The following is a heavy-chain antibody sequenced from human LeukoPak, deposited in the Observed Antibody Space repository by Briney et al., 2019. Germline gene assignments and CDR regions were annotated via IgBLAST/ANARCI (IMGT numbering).Heavy chain of an antibody. J-gene: IGHJ4*02. CDR1: GGSLSSYY. CDR2: TYYSGST. V-gene: IGHV4-59*12. D-gene: IGHD6-6*01. Sequence: SETLSLTCTVSGGSLSSYYWSWIRQPPGKGLEWIGYTYYSGSTYYNPSLKSRVTISVDTSKNQFSLKLSSVTAADTAVYYCARGSIAAQNDYWGQGTLVTVSS. CDR3: ARGSIAAQNDY.